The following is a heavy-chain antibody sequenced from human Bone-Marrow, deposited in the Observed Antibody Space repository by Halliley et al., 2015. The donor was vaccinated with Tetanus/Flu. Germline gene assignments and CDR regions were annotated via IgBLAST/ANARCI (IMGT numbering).Heavy chain of an antibody. CDR1: GFTFSNYG. CDR2: IWYDGSEK. CDR3: RAVNYDSGDSGWYFGY. V-gene: IGHV3-33*01. Sequence: SGFTFSNYGMHWVRQAPGKGLEWVAVIWYDGSEKYYADSLKGRFTISRDNSKRTLYLQMNSLRAEDTAVYYCRAVNYDSGDSGWYFGYWGQGTLVTVSS. D-gene: IGHD3-22*01. J-gene: IGHJ4*02.